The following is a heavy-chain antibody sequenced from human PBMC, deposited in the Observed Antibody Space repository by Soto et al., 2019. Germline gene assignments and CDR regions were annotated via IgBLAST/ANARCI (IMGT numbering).Heavy chain of an antibody. CDR3: ARHGRGVGARPLDY. J-gene: IGHJ4*02. Sequence: QVTLKESGPVLVKPTETLTLTCTVSGFSLSNARMGVTWIRQPPGKALEWLAHIFSNDEKSYSTSLKSRLTISKDPSKSQVGLTMTNMDPVDTATYYCARHGRGVGARPLDYWGQGTLVTVSS. CDR1: GFSLSNARMG. D-gene: IGHD1-26*01. CDR2: IFSNDEK. V-gene: IGHV2-26*01.